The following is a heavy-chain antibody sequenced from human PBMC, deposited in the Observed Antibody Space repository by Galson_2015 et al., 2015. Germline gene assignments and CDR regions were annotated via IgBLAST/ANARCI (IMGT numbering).Heavy chain of an antibody. CDR3: ARKSADSGFDY. Sequence: SLRLSCAASGFTFDDYAMHWVRQAPGKGLEWVSGISWNSGSIGYADSVKGRFTISRDNAKNSLYLQMNSLRAEDTALYHCARKSADSGFDYWGQGTLVTVSS. J-gene: IGHJ4*02. CDR2: ISWNSGSI. CDR1: GFTFDDYA. D-gene: IGHD6-13*01. V-gene: IGHV3-9*01.